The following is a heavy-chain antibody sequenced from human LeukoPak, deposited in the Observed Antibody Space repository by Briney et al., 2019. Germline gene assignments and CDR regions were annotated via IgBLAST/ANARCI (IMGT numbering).Heavy chain of an antibody. V-gene: IGHV3-21*01. J-gene: IGHJ4*02. CDR2: ISSSSSYI. D-gene: IGHD6-13*01. CDR3: ARVYSSSWYYFDY. CDR1: GFTFSSYS. Sequence: GGSLRLSCAASGFTFSSYSMNWVRQAPGKGLKWVSSISSSSSYIYYADSVKGRFTISRDNAKNSLYLQMNSLRAEDTAVYYCARVYSSSWYYFDYWGQGTLVTVSS.